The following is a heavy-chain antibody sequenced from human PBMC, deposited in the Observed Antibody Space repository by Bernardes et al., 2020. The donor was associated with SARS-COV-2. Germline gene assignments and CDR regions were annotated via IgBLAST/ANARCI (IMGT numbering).Heavy chain of an antibody. D-gene: IGHD1-20*01. CDR2: IYSTGRT. Sequence: SETLSLTCTVSGGSIRPSSWSWIRQSTEPGLAWIGRIYSTGRTLYNPSLNSRVTMSLDTSKNQFSLKVTSMTAADTAVYYCARGGIAPDYWGQGTLVIVSS. V-gene: IGHV4-4*07. CDR3: ARGGIAPDY. CDR1: GGSIRPSS. J-gene: IGHJ4*02.